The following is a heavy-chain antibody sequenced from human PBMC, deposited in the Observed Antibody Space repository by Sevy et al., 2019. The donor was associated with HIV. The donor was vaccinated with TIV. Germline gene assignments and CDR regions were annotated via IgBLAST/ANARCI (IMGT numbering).Heavy chain of an antibody. Sequence: SETLSLTCTVFGGSISSYYWNWIRQPPGKGLEWIGYIYYSGSTNYNPSLKSRFTISVDMSKNLFSLKLSSVTAADTAGYYCARESPLGVEWELSRPQNWFDPWGQGTLVTVSS. J-gene: IGHJ5*02. CDR1: GGSISSYY. CDR3: ARESPLGVEWELSRPQNWFDP. V-gene: IGHV4-59*01. CDR2: IYYSGST. D-gene: IGHD1-26*01.